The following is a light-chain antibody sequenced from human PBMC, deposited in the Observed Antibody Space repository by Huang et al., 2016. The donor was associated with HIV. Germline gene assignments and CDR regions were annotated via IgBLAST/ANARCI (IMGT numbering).Light chain of an antibody. CDR1: QSVSSN. CDR2: GAS. Sequence: EIVMTQSPATLSVSPGERATLSCRASQSVSSNLDWYQQKPGQAPRLLIYGASTRATGIPGRFRGSGSGTEFSLTISSLQSEDFAVYYCQQYNNWPPMYTFGQGTKLEIK. CDR3: QQYNNWPPMYT. J-gene: IGKJ2*01. V-gene: IGKV3-15*01.